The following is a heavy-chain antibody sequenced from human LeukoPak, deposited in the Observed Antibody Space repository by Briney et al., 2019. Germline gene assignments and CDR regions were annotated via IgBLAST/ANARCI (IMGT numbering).Heavy chain of an antibody. CDR1: GFTFSNYW. CDR2: IKQDGSEK. D-gene: IGHD3-10*01. J-gene: IGHJ4*02. Sequence: GGSLRLSCAASGFTFSNYWMTWVRQAPEKGLEWVASIKQDGSEKYYVDSVKGRFTISRDNAKSSLYLQVNSLRAEDTAVYFCARDKSAGADTGSSFYYWGQGALVTVSS. CDR3: ARDKSAGADTGSSFYY. V-gene: IGHV3-7*03.